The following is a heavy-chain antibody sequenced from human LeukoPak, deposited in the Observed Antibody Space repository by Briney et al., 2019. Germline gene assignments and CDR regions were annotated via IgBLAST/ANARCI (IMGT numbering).Heavy chain of an antibody. J-gene: IGHJ5*02. D-gene: IGHD6-13*01. CDR2: ISSSSDYI. V-gene: IGHV3-21*01. Sequence: PGGSLRLSCAASGXTFSSYSMNWVRQAPGKGLEWVSSISSSSDYIYYADSVKGRFTISRDNAKKSLYLQMNSLRAEDTAVYSCARDNLIAAAGTGFDPWGQGTLVTVSS. CDR1: GXTFSSYS. CDR3: ARDNLIAAAGTGFDP.